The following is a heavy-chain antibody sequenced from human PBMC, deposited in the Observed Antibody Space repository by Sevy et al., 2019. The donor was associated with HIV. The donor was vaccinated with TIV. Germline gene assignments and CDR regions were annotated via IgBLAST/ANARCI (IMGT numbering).Heavy chain of an antibody. Sequence: GGSLRLSCTASGFTFSTYGLHWVRQAPGKGLGWVAVILYDGSNKYYGDSVKGRFTISRDNSKNTLYLQMNSLRGEDTAVYYCARGLAALPGYYYGMDVWGQGTTVTVSS. V-gene: IGHV3-30*04. CDR3: ARGLAALPGYYYGMDV. J-gene: IGHJ6*02. D-gene: IGHD6-6*01. CDR2: ILYDGSNK. CDR1: GFTFSTYG.